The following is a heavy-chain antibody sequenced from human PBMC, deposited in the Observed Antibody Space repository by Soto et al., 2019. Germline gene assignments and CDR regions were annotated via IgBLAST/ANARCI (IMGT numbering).Heavy chain of an antibody. V-gene: IGHV3-7*01. D-gene: IGHD2-15*01. CDR2: MKQVGSEK. CDR3: ARGSGDIYYFDY. Sequence: GGSLRLSCAASGFTFSNYWMTWVRQAPGKGLEWVANMKQVGSEKYYVDSVKGRFTISRDNAKNSLYLQMNSLRAEDTAVYYCARGSGDIYYFDYWGQGALVTVS. J-gene: IGHJ4*02. CDR1: GFTFSNYW.